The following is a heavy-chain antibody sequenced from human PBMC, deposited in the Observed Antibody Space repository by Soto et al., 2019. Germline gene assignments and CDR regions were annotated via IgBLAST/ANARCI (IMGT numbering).Heavy chain of an antibody. Sequence: SETLSLTCTVSGGSISSSSYYWGWIRQPPGKGLEWIGSIYYSGSTYYNPSLKSRVTISVDTSKNQFSLKLSSVTAADTAVYYCHGYLSYYYYGMDVWGQGTTVTVSS. CDR1: GGSISSSSYY. CDR2: IYYSGST. CDR3: HGYLSYYYYGMDV. V-gene: IGHV4-39*01. J-gene: IGHJ6*02. D-gene: IGHD5-18*01.